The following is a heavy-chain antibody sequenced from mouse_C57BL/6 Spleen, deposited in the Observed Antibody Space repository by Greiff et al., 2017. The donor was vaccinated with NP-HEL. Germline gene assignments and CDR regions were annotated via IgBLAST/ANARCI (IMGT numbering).Heavy chain of an antibody. D-gene: IGHD3-1*01. CDR2: ISSGGDYI. Sequence: EVKLVESGEGLVKPGGSLKLSCAASGFTFSSYAMSWVRQTPEKRLEWVAYISSGGDYIYYADTVKGRFTISRDNARNTLYLQMSSLKSEDTAMYYCTRDRGLGAMDYWGQGTSVTVSS. V-gene: IGHV5-9-1*02. J-gene: IGHJ4*01. CDR1: GFTFSSYA. CDR3: TRDRGLGAMDY.